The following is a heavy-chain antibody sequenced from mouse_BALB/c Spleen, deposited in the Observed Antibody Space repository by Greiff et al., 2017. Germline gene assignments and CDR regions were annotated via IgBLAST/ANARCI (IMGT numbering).Heavy chain of an antibody. CDR3: ARSLGSSGWYFDV. Sequence: VQLQQSGPELVKPGASVKMSCKASGYTFTSYVMHWVKQKPGQGLEWIGYINPYNDGTKYNEKFKGKATLTSDKSSSTAYMELSSLTSEDSAVYYCARSLGSSGWYFDVWGAGTTVTVSS. CDR2: INPYNDGT. D-gene: IGHD1-1*01. CDR1: GYTFTSYV. J-gene: IGHJ1*01. V-gene: IGHV1-14*01.